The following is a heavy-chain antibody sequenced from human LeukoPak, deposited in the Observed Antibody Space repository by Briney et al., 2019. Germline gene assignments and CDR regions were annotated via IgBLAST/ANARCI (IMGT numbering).Heavy chain of an antibody. D-gene: IGHD6-13*01. J-gene: IGHJ6*03. CDR2: MSYDGNNK. Sequence: GGSLRLSCAASGFTFSNYAMHWVRQAPGKGLEWVAVMSYDGNNKYYADSVKGRFTISRDISKNTLYLQMNSLRAEDTAVYYCATAARDYYYYMDVWGKGTTVTVSS. CDR3: ATAARDYYYYMDV. V-gene: IGHV3-30*01. CDR1: GFTFSNYA.